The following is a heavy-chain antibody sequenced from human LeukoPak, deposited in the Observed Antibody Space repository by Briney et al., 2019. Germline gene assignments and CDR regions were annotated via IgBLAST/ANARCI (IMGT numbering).Heavy chain of an antibody. CDR1: GFTFSSYS. V-gene: IGHV3-21*01. Sequence: GGPLRLSCAASGFTFSSYSMNWVRQAPGNGLEWVSSISSSSSYIYYADSVKGRFTISRDNAKNSLYLQMNSLRAEDTAVYYCARVVGVGYFDYWGQGTLVTVSS. J-gene: IGHJ4*02. CDR3: ARVVGVGYFDY. CDR2: ISSSSSYI. D-gene: IGHD1-26*01.